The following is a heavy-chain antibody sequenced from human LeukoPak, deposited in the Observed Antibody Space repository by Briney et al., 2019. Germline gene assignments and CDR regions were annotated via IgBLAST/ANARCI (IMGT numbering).Heavy chain of an antibody. J-gene: IGHJ6*03. D-gene: IGHD1-26*01. Sequence: GGSLRLSCAASGFTFDDYAMHWVRQAPGKGLEWVSGISWNSGSIGYADSVKGRFTISRDNAKNSLYLQMNSLRAEDTAVYYCARDPYSGSYGNYYYYFMDVWGKGTTVTISS. CDR1: GFTFDDYA. V-gene: IGHV3-9*01. CDR3: ARDPYSGSYGNYYYYFMDV. CDR2: ISWNSGSI.